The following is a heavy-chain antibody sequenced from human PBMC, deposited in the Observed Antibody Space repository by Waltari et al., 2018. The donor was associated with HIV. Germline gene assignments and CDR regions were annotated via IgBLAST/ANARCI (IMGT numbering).Heavy chain of an antibody. D-gene: IGHD3-22*01. CDR3: AKDPYYYDSSGYADYFDY. CDR2: IAYDGRKK. Sequence: QVQLVESGGGVVQPGRSLRLSCAASGFTFSSYGMHWVRQAPGKGLEWVAVIAYDGRKKYYADSVKGRFTISRENSKNTLYLQMNSLRAEDTAVYYCAKDPYYYDSSGYADYFDYWGQGTLVTVSS. J-gene: IGHJ4*02. CDR1: GFTFSSYG. V-gene: IGHV3-30*18.